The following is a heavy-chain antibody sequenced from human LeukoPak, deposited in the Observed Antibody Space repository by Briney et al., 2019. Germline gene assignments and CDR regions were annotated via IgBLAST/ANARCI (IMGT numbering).Heavy chain of an antibody. Sequence: ASVKVSCKASGYTFTGYNMHWVRQAPGQGLEWMGWINANSGGTNYAQKFQGRVTMTRDTSISTAYMELSRLRSDDTAVYYCARVIPRKQLVIYYWGQGTLVTVSS. CDR1: GYTFTGYN. CDR3: ARVIPRKQLVIYY. V-gene: IGHV1-2*02. J-gene: IGHJ4*02. CDR2: INANSGGT. D-gene: IGHD6-6*01.